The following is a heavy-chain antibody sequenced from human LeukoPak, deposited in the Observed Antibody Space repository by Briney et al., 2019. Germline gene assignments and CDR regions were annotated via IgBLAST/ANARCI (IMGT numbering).Heavy chain of an antibody. V-gene: IGHV1-3*01. J-gene: IGHJ4*02. CDR3: ARDYEVVPAAMGDYGFTFDS. D-gene: IGHD2-2*01. Sequence: ASGKVSCKASGYTFTRYAKHWVRLGPAQRLEWVGLINAGNGNTKYSQKVQVRVTITRDTSARTAYMELSSLRSEDTAVYYCARDYEVVPAAMGDYGFTFDSWGQGTLVTVSS. CDR1: GYTFTRYA. CDR2: INAGNGNT.